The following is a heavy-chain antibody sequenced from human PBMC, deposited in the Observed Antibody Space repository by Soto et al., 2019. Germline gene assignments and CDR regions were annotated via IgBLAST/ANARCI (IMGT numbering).Heavy chain of an antibody. J-gene: IGHJ4*02. CDR1: GGSISSSSYY. CDR2: IYYSGST. V-gene: IGHV4-39*01. D-gene: IGHD3-3*01. CDR3: ARHINPYDFWSCAFFGY. Sequence: PETLSLTCTVSGGSISSSSYYWGWIRQPPGKGLEWIGSIYYSGSTYYNPSLKSRVTISVDTSKNQFSLKLSSVTAADTAVYYCARHINPYDFWSCAFFGYWGQGTLVTVSS.